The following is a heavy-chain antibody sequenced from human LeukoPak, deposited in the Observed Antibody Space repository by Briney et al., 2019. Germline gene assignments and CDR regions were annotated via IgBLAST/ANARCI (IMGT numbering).Heavy chain of an antibody. Sequence: SETLSLTCTVSTDSISKSLYHWAWARQPPGKGLEWIAEIYYQGNTYYNPSLSGRVTISVDTSKNQFSLQLNAVTAADTALYFCASVKLGYYYDTNGYFDSWGQGSPVTVSS. CDR1: TDSISKSLYH. D-gene: IGHD3-22*01. J-gene: IGHJ4*02. CDR2: IYYQGNT. V-gene: IGHV4-39*07. CDR3: ASVKLGYYYDTNGYFDS.